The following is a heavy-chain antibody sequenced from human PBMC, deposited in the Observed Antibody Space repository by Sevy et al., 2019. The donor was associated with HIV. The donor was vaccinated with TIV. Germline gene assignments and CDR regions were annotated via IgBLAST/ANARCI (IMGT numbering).Heavy chain of an antibody. V-gene: IGHV3-7*01. CDR3: TRDDAFDI. Sequence: GGSLRLSCAASGFTFSSYWMSWVRQAPGKGLEWVANIKEDGSDKYYVDSVKGQFTISRDDAKNSLYLQMNSLRAEDTAVYYCTRDDAFDIWGQGTMVTVSS. J-gene: IGHJ3*02. CDR2: IKEDGSDK. CDR1: GFTFSSYW.